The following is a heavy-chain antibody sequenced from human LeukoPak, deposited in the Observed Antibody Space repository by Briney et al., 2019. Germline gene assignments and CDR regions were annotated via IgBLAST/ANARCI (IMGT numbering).Heavy chain of an antibody. CDR3: ARDPGGYSYGYKFGAFDI. V-gene: IGHV1-69*05. J-gene: IGHJ3*02. CDR1: GGTFSSYA. CDR2: IIPIFGTA. D-gene: IGHD5-18*01. Sequence: SVKVSCKASGGTFSSYAISWVRQAPGQGLEWMGGIIPIFGTANYAQKFQGRVTVTTDESTSTAYMELSSLRSEDTAVYYCARDPGGYSYGYKFGAFDIWGQGTMVTVSS.